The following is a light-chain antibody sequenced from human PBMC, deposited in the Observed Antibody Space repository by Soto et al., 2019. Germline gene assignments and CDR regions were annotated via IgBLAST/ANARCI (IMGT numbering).Light chain of an antibody. CDR2: EDN. V-gene: IGLV6-57*03. CDR1: SGSIASNY. J-gene: IGLJ2*01. CDR3: QSYDSRNVV. Sequence: NFMLTQPHSVSESPGKTVTISCTRSSGSIASNYVQWYQQRPGSAPTTVIFEDNQRPSGVPDRFSGSIDSSSNPVSLTISGLKTEDEADYYCQSYDSRNVVFGGGTKLTVL.